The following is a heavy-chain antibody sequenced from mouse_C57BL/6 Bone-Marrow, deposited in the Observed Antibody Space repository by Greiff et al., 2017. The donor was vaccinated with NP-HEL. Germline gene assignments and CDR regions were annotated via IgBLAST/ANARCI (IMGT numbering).Heavy chain of an antibody. CDR3: AHYYGSSLFDY. CDR2: IDPSDSET. V-gene: IGHV1-52*01. CDR1: GYTFTSYW. J-gene: IGHJ2*01. D-gene: IGHD1-1*01. Sequence: VQLQQPGAELVRPGSSVKLSCKASGYTFTSYWMHWVKQRPIQGLEWIGNIDPSDSETHYNQKFKDKATLTVDTSSSTAYMQLSSLTSEDSAVYNCAHYYGSSLFDYWGQGTTLTVSS.